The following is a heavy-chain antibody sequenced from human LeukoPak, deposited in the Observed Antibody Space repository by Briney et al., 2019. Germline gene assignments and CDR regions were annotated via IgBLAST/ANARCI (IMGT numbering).Heavy chain of an antibody. Sequence: GGSLRLSCAASGITVSRNHMSWVRQAPGKGLEWVSVIYSGGETYYAESVKGRFTISRDNSKDTLYLQMNSLRDEDTAVYYCARDQCTSASCYSNWGQGSLVTVSS. CDR3: ARDQCTSASCYSN. CDR2: IYSGGET. D-gene: IGHD2-2*02. CDR1: GITVSRNH. V-gene: IGHV3-66*02. J-gene: IGHJ1*01.